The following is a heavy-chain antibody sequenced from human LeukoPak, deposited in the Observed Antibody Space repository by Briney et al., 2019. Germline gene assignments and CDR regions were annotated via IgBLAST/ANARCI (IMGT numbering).Heavy chain of an antibody. J-gene: IGHJ6*02. CDR3: ARDPTYYYGSGTYSHYYGMDV. V-gene: IGHV3-48*03. D-gene: IGHD3-10*01. CDR2: ISSNGAAV. Sequence: GGSLRLSCVASGFIFSSYEMNWVRQAPGKGLEWVSYISSNGAAVYYAASVKGRFTVSRDNTKNSLYLQMNSLRDEDTAVYYCARDPTYYYGSGTYSHYYGMDVWGQGTTVTVSS. CDR1: GFIFSSYE.